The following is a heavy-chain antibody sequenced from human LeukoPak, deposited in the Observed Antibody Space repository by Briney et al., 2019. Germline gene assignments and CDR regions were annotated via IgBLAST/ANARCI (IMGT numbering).Heavy chain of an antibody. CDR1: GFTFSSYA. J-gene: IGHJ4*02. CDR2: ISGSGGST. D-gene: IGHD6-19*01. Sequence: GGSLRLSCAASGFTFSSYAMSWVRQAPGKGLEWVSAISGSGGSTYYADSVKGRFTIYRDNSKNTLYLQMNSLRAEDTALYYCAKDARRSSGWYFFDHWGQGSLVTVSS. CDR3: AKDARRSSGWYFFDH. V-gene: IGHV3-23*01.